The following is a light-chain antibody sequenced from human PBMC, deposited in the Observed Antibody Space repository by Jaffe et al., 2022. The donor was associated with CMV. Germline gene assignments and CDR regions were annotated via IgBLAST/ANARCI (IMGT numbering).Light chain of an antibody. CDR1: QSISTN. CDR3: QQYNNWFAT. Sequence: EIVMTQSPATLSVSPGERATLSCRASQSISTNLAWHQQKPGQAPRLLIYGASTRATGIPARFSGSGSGTEFTLTISSLQSEDFAVYYCQQYNNWFATFGQGTKLEIK. CDR2: GAS. J-gene: IGKJ1*01. V-gene: IGKV3-15*01.